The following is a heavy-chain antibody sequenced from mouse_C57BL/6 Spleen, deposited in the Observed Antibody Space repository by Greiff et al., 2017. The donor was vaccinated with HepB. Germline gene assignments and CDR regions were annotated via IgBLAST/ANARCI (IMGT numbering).Heavy chain of an antibody. Sequence: EVHLVESGGGLVKPGGSLKLSCAASGFTFSSYTMSWVRQTPEKRLEWVATISGGGGNTYYPDSVKGRFTISRDNAKNTLYLQMSSLRSEDTGLYYCARTTVVFDYWGQGTTLTVSS. J-gene: IGHJ2*01. V-gene: IGHV5-9*01. D-gene: IGHD1-1*01. CDR2: ISGGGGNT. CDR3: ARTTVVFDY. CDR1: GFTFSSYT.